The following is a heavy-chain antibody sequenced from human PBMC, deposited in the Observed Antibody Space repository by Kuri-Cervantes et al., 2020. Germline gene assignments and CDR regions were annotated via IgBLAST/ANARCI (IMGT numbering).Heavy chain of an antibody. CDR1: GYILTELS. V-gene: IGHV1-24*01. CDR3: ARGKSIAARRAYSHWFDP. J-gene: IGHJ5*02. CDR2: FDPEDGET. D-gene: IGHD6-6*01. Sequence: ASVKVSCKVSGYILTELSMHWVRQAPGKGLEWMGGFDPEDGETIYAQKFQGRVTMTEDTSTDTAYMELSSLRSEDTAVYYCARGKSIAARRAYSHWFDPWGQGTLVTVSS.